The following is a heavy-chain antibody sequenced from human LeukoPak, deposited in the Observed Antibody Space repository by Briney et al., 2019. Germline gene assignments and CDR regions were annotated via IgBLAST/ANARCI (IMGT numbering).Heavy chain of an antibody. CDR3: ARVYSSSYRPEYFHH. J-gene: IGHJ1*01. CDR2: IYYSGST. V-gene: IGHV4-59*01. Sequence: SETLSLTCTVSGGSISSYYWSWIRQPPGKGLEWIGYIYYSGSTNYNPSLKSRVTISVDTSKNQISLQLTSVTAADTAVYYCARVYSSSYRPEYFHHWGQGTLVTVSS. CDR1: GGSISSYY. D-gene: IGHD6-6*01.